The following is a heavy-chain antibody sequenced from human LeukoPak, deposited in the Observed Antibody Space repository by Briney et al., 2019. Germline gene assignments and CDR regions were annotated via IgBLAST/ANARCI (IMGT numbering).Heavy chain of an antibody. CDR1: GGTFSSYA. CDR3: ARGSLHWSGYYCNY. J-gene: IGHJ4*02. D-gene: IGHD3-3*01. V-gene: IGHV1-69*13. Sequence: ASVKVSCKASGGTFSSYAISWVRQAPGQGLEWMGGIIPIFGTANYAQKFQGRATITADESTSTAYMELSSPRSEDTAVYYCARGSLHWSGYYCNYWGQGTLVTVSS. CDR2: IIPIFGTA.